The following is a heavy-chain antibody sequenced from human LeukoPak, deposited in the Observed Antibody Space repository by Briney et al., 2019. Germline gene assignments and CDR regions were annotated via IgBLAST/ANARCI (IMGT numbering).Heavy chain of an antibody. D-gene: IGHD3-10*01. Sequence: ASVKVPCKASGYTFTNFYMHWVRQVPGQGLEWMGIINPRGGSASSAQKFQGRVTLTRDTSTSTVYMELSRLRSEDTALYYCARDYHGSGSLTTFDYWGQGTLVIVSS. CDR3: ARDYHGSGSLTTFDY. CDR2: INPRGGSA. J-gene: IGHJ4*02. V-gene: IGHV1-46*01. CDR1: GYTFTNFY.